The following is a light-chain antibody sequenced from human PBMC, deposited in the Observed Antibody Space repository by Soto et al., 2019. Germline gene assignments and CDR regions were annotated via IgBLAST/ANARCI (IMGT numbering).Light chain of an antibody. CDR2: EVN. Sequence: QSALTQPPSASGSPGQSVTISCTGTSSDVGGYNYVSWYQQHPGKAPKLLISEVNKRPSGVPDRFAGSKSGNTASLTVSGLQAEDEADYYCSSHAGSNLVVFGGGTKVTVL. J-gene: IGLJ2*01. CDR3: SSHAGSNLVV. CDR1: SSDVGGYNY. V-gene: IGLV2-8*01.